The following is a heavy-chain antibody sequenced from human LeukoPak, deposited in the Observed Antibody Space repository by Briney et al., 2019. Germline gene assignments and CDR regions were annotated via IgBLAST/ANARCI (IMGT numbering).Heavy chain of an antibody. Sequence: SETLSLTCAVYGGSFSGYYWSWIRQPPGKGLEWIGEINNSGSTNYNPSLKSRVTISVDTSKNQFSLKLSSVTAADTAVYYCARFSLAGAALDYWGQGTLVTVSS. CDR3: ARFSLAGAALDY. D-gene: IGHD1-26*01. CDR2: INNSGST. J-gene: IGHJ4*02. V-gene: IGHV4-34*01. CDR1: GGSFSGYY.